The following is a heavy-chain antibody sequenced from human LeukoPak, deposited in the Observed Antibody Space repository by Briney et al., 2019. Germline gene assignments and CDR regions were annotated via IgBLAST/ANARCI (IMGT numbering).Heavy chain of an antibody. J-gene: IGHJ4*02. Sequence: GGSLRLSCAASGFTFSNFWMTWVRQAPGKGLEWVAIIKQDGSQKYYVDSVKGRFTISRDNARNSQYLQMNSLRAEDTAVYWAVASTTYWGQGTLVTVSS. CDR2: IKQDGSQK. CDR3: VASTTY. CDR1: GFTFSNFW. D-gene: IGHD6-19*01. V-gene: IGHV3-7*05.